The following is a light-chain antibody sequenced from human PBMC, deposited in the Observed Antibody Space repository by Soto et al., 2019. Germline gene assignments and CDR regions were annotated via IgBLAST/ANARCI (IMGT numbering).Light chain of an antibody. Sequence: EIVLTQSPATLSLSPGERATLSCRASQSVSSYLAWYQQKPGQAPRLLIYDASNRATGIPARFSGSGSGTAFTLTISSLEPEDFAVYYCQQRSNWPPITVGQGTRLEIK. V-gene: IGKV3-11*01. J-gene: IGKJ5*01. CDR1: QSVSSY. CDR2: DAS. CDR3: QQRSNWPPIT.